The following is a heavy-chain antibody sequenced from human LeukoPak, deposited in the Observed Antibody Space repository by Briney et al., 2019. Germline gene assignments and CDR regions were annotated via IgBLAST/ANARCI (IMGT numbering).Heavy chain of an antibody. Sequence: SQTLSLTCGISGDSVSSKSAAWNWIRQSPSRGLEWLGSTYYRSKWYTDYAVSVKSRITINPDTSKNEFSLQLNSVTPEDTAVYYCARDDRRHQPRKGFDYWGQGILVTVSS. CDR1: GDSVSSKSAA. D-gene: IGHD1-14*01. CDR2: TYYRSKWYT. CDR3: ARDDRRHQPRKGFDY. J-gene: IGHJ4*02. V-gene: IGHV6-1*01.